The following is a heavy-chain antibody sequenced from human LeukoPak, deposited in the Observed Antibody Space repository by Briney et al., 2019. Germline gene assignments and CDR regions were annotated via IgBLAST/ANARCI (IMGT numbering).Heavy chain of an antibody. CDR3: ARLPGIAAAGWFDP. D-gene: IGHD6-13*01. CDR1: GFMFSSNW. CDR2: ISSSGSTI. J-gene: IGHJ5*02. V-gene: IGHV3-48*04. Sequence: GGSLRLSCAASGFMFSSNWMSWVRLAPGKGLEWVSYISSSGSTIYYADSVKGRFTISRDNAKNSLYLQMNSLRAEDTAVYYCARLPGIAAAGWFDPWGQGTLVTVSS.